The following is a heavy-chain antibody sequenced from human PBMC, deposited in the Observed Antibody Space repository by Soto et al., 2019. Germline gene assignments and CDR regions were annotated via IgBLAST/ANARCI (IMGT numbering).Heavy chain of an antibody. CDR2: IIPIFGTA. CDR3: ASHPVPYYYYGMDV. Sequence: QVQLVQSGAEVKKPGSSVKVSFKASGGTFSSYALSWVRQAPGQGLEWMGGIIPIFGTADYAQKFQGRVTITADDSTSTAYMELSSLRSEDTAVYYCASHPVPYYYYGMDVWGQGTTVTVSS. CDR1: GGTFSSYA. J-gene: IGHJ6*02. V-gene: IGHV1-69*12. D-gene: IGHD2-2*01.